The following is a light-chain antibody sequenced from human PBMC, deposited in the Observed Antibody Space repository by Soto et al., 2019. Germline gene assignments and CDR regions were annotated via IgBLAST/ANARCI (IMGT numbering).Light chain of an antibody. CDR2: GAS. Sequence: EIVLTQSPGTLSLSPGERAALSCRASQSVNGNYLAWYQQKPGQPPRLLIYGASTRATGIADRFSGSGSGTDFTLTVSRLEPEDFAVYFCQQYVDSPITFGQGTRLEIK. CDR1: QSVNGNY. CDR3: QQYVDSPIT. V-gene: IGKV3-20*01. J-gene: IGKJ5*01.